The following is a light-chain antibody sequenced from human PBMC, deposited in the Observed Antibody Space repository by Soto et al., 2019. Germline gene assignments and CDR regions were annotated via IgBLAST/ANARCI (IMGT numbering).Light chain of an antibody. V-gene: IGKV3-11*01. Sequence: EIVLTQSPATLSLSPGERATLSCRASRSVTTFLAWYQQKPGHAPRPLLYDASKRATGVPTRFSCSESGTDFTLTISSLEPDDFAVYYCQQPTNWPLTFGGGTKVERK. CDR2: DAS. CDR1: RSVTTF. J-gene: IGKJ4*01. CDR3: QQPTNWPLT.